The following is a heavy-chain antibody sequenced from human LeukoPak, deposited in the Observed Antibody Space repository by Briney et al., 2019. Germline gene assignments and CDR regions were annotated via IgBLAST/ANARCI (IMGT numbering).Heavy chain of an antibody. Sequence: SGTLSLTCVVSGGSISSSNWWSWVRQPPEKGLEWIGEIYHSESTNYNPSLKSRVTISVDKSKNQFSLKLSSVTAADTAVYYCASGTVVTRGHNWFDPWGQGTLATVSS. D-gene: IGHD4-23*01. CDR2: IYHSEST. CDR1: GGSISSSNW. CDR3: ASGTVVTRGHNWFDP. J-gene: IGHJ5*02. V-gene: IGHV4-4*02.